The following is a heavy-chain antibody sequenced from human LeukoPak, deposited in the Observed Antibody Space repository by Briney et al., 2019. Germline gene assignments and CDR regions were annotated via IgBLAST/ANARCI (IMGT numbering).Heavy chain of an antibody. CDR3: ARERAHYYDSSGYDY. Sequence: PGGSLRLSCAASGFTVSSNYMSWVRQAPGKGLEWVSVIYSGGSTYYADSVKGRFTISRDNSKNTLYLQMNSLRAEDTAVYYCARERAHYYDSSGYDYWGQGTLVTVSS. CDR1: GFTVSSNY. CDR2: IYSGGST. J-gene: IGHJ4*02. V-gene: IGHV3-53*01. D-gene: IGHD3-22*01.